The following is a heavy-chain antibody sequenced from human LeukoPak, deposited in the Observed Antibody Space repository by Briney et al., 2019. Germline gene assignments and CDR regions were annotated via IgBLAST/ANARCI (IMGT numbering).Heavy chain of an antibody. D-gene: IGHD5-12*01. V-gene: IGHV3-7*01. CDR1: GFRFRDFW. CDR3: ARFGYSGWNLEY. CDR2: INQGGSVK. Sequence: GSLSLSCAASGFRFRDFWMTWVRQAPGKGLEWVANINQGGSVKYYVDSVKGRFTISRDDAESSLYVQMNSLRDEDTAVYYCARFGYSGWNLEYWGQGTLVTVSS. J-gene: IGHJ4*02.